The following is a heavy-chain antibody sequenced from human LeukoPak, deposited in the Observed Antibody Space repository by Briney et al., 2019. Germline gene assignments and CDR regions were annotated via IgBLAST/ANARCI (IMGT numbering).Heavy chain of an antibody. D-gene: IGHD3-3*01. CDR2: MNPNSGNT. J-gene: IGHJ6*03. CDR3: ARVYYDFWSGYCMDV. V-gene: IGHV1-8*01. CDR1: GYTFTSCD. Sequence: GASVKVSCKASGYTFTSCDINWVRQATGQGLEWMGWMNPNSGNTGYAQKFQGRVTMTRNTSISTAYMELSSLRSEDTAVYYCARVYYDFWSGYCMDVWGKGTTVTVSS.